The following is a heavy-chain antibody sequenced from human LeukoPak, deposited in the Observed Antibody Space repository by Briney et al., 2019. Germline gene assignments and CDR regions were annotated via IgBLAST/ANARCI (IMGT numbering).Heavy chain of an antibody. Sequence: PGGSLRLSCAASGFTFSRYWMSWVRQAPGKGLEWVANINQDGSVKYYVDSVKGRFTISRDNAKNSVYLQMNRLRAEDTAVYYCARDHGFSYYYYYMDVWGKGTTVTVSS. CDR3: ARDHGFSYYYYYMDV. CDR2: INQDGSVK. D-gene: IGHD3-3*01. CDR1: GFTFSRYW. J-gene: IGHJ6*03. V-gene: IGHV3-7*01.